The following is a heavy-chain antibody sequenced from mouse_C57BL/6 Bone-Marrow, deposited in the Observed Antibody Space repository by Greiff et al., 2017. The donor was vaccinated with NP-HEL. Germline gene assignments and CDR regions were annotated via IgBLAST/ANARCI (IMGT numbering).Heavy chain of an antibody. CDR3: ARGGSSYRGYFDV. Sequence: VQLKESGPGMVKPSQSLSLTCTVTGYSITSGYDWHWIRHFPGNKLEWMGYISYSGSTNYNPSLKSRISITHDTSKNHFFLKLNSVTTEDTATYYCARGGSSYRGYFDVWGTGTTVTVSS. V-gene: IGHV3-1*01. CDR1: GYSITSGYD. D-gene: IGHD1-1*01. J-gene: IGHJ1*03. CDR2: ISYSGST.